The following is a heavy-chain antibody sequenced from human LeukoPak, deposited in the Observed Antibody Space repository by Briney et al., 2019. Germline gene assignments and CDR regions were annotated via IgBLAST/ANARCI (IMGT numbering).Heavy chain of an antibody. CDR3: AHTPITMIVDRYYFDY. D-gene: IGHD3-22*01. CDR1: GFSVSTSGVG. J-gene: IGHJ4*02. Sequence: ESGPTLVKPTQTLTLTCTFSGFSVSTSGVGVGWIRQPPGKALEWLALIYWDDDKRYSPSLKSRLTITKDTSKNQVVLTMTNMDPVDTATYYCAHTPITMIVDRYYFDYWGEGTLVTVSS. V-gene: IGHV2-5*02. CDR2: IYWDDDK.